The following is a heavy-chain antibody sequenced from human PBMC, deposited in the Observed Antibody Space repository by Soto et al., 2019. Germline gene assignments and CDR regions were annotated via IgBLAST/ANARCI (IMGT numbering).Heavy chain of an antibody. J-gene: IGHJ4*02. Sequence: SETLSLTCTVSGGSISSGGYYWSWIRQHPGKGLEWIGYIYYSGSTYYNPSLKSRVTISVDTSKNQFSLKLSSVTAADTAVYYCARGTAADINLVDWGQGTLVTVSS. V-gene: IGHV4-31*03. CDR3: ARGTAADINLVD. CDR1: GGSISSGGYY. D-gene: IGHD6-13*01. CDR2: IYYSGST.